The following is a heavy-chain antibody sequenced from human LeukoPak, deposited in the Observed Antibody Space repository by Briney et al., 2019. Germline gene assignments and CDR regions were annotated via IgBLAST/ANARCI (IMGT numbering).Heavy chain of an antibody. V-gene: IGHV4-59*08. D-gene: IGHD1-26*01. Sequence: SETLSLTCTVSGGSISSYYWSWIRQPPGKGLEWIGYIYYSGSTNYNPSLKSRVTISVDTSKNQFSLKLTSVTAADTAVYYCASIYSGSYPNYYYYIDVWGKGTTVTVSS. CDR1: GGSISSYY. CDR3: ASIYSGSYPNYYYYIDV. CDR2: IYYSGST. J-gene: IGHJ6*03.